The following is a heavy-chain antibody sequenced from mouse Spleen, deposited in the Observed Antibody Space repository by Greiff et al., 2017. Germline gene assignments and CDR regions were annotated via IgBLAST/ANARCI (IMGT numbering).Heavy chain of an antibody. D-gene: IGHD2-14*01. CDR3: ARGGRYDPVFDY. Sequence: SGPELVKPGASVKISCKASGYTFTDYYMNWVKQSHGKSLEWIGDINPNNGGTSYNQKFKGKATLTVDKSSSTAYMELRSLTSEDSAVYYCARGGRYDPVFDYWGQGTTLTVSS. J-gene: IGHJ2*01. CDR1: GYTFTDYY. CDR2: INPNNGGT. V-gene: IGHV1-26*01.